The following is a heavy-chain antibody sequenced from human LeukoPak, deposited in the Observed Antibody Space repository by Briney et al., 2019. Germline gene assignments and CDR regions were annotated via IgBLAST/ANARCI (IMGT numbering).Heavy chain of an antibody. CDR3: ARGPQSSSWLDY. Sequence: GASVKASCKASGYTFTSYDINWVRQATGQGLEWMGWMNPNSGNTGYAQKFQGRVTITRNTSISTAYMELSSLRSEDTAVYYCARGPQSSSWLDYWGQGTLVTVSS. J-gene: IGHJ4*02. CDR1: GYTFTSYD. D-gene: IGHD6-13*01. V-gene: IGHV1-8*03. CDR2: MNPNSGNT.